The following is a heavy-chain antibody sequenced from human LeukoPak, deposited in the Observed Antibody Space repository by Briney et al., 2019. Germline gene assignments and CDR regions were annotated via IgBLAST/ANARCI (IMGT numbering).Heavy chain of an antibody. D-gene: IGHD4-11*01. V-gene: IGHV3-48*03. CDR1: GFTFSNYE. CDR3: ARATTAKRGSEGY. CDR2: IVGSGDNK. J-gene: IGHJ4*02. Sequence: GSLRLSCAASGFTFSNYEMNWVRQAPGKGLEWVSYIVGSGDNKQYADSVRGRFTISRDNAKNTLYLQMNSLRAEDTGLYYCARATTAKRGSEGYWGRGTLVTVSS.